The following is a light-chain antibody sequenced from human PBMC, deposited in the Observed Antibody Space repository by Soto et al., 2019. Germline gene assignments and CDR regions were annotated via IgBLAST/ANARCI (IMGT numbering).Light chain of an antibody. CDR3: QQYNTWPLT. J-gene: IGKJ5*01. CDR1: QSVSRN. Sequence: EIVMTQSPATLSVSPGERATLSCRASQSVSRNLAWYQQKPGQAPRLLIYDASTRATGTPARFSGSGTGTKFTLSIDSLQPEDFAVYSCQQYNTWPLTFGQGTRLEI. V-gene: IGKV3D-15*01. CDR2: DAS.